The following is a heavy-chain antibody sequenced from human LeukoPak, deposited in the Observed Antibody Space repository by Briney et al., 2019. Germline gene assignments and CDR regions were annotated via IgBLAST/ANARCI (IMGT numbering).Heavy chain of an antibody. CDR2: IFGSGGSA. CDR3: GKTTTGYSSGRYPGWPVDY. CDR1: GFTFNSYA. J-gene: IGHJ4*02. Sequence: GGSLRLSCAASGFTFNSYAMYWVRQAPGKGLEWVPGIFGSGGSAHYADSVKGRFTISRDNSKNTVYLQTDSLRVEDTAVYYCGKTTTGYSSGRYPGWPVDYWGQGTLVTVSS. V-gene: IGHV3-23*01. D-gene: IGHD6-19*01.